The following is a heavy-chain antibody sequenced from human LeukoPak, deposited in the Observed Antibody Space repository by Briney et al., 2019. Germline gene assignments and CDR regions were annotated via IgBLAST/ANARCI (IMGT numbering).Heavy chain of an antibody. D-gene: IGHD4-23*01. CDR1: GFIFSIYA. V-gene: IGHV3-23*01. Sequence: GGSLRLSCAASGFIFSIYAMSWVRQAPGKGLEWVSAISPGGDTIYYLDSLKGRFTISRDNSKNTLYLQMNSLRAEDTAVYYCARRTTVVGPAPFDHWGQGTLVTVSS. CDR2: ISPGGDTI. CDR3: ARRTTVVGPAPFDH. J-gene: IGHJ4*02.